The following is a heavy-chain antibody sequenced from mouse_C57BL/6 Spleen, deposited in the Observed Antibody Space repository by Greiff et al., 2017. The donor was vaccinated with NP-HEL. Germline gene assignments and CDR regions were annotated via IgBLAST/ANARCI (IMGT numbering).Heavy chain of an antibody. CDR2: IDPSDSYT. D-gene: IGHD2-2*01. Sequence: QVQLQQPGAELVRPGTSVKLSCKASGYTFTSYWMHWVKQRPGQGLEWIGMIDPSDSYTNYNQKFKGKATLTVDTSSSTAYMQLSSLTSEDSAVYDCARDGYDEGYYCGCWGQGTTLTVSS. J-gene: IGHJ2*01. V-gene: IGHV1-59*01. CDR1: GYTFTSYW. CDR3: ARDGYDEGYYCGC.